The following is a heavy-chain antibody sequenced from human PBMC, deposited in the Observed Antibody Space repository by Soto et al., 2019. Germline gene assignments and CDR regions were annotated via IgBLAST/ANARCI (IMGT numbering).Heavy chain of an antibody. CDR3: ARARYGSGFYYYYMDV. CDR2: IYYSGST. J-gene: IGHJ6*03. V-gene: IGHV4-59*01. D-gene: IGHD3-10*01. Sequence: SETLSLTCTVSGGSISSYYWSWIRQPPGKGLEWIGYIYYSGSTNYNPSLKSRVTISVDTSKNQFSLKLSSVTAADTAVYYCARARYGSGFYYYYMDVWGKGTTVTVSS. CDR1: GGSISSYY.